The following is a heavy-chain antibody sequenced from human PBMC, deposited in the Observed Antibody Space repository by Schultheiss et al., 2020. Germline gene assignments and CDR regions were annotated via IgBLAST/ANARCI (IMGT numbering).Heavy chain of an antibody. CDR3: AREEGYDSSTTSLDW. V-gene: IGHV3-48*04. J-gene: IGHJ4*02. Sequence: GGSMRLSCAASGFTFSSYSMNWVRQAPGKGLEWVSYISSSSSTIYYADSVKGRFTISRDNAKNSLYLQMNSLRAEDTAVYYCAREEGYDSSTTSLDWWGQGTLVTVSS. CDR1: GFTFSSYS. CDR2: ISSSSSTI. D-gene: IGHD3-22*01.